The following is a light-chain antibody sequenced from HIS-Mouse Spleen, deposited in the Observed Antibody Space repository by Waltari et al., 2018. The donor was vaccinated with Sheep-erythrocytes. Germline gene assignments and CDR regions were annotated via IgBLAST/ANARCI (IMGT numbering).Light chain of an antibody. J-gene: IGKJ2*01. CDR3: QQFNSYLYT. Sequence: AIPLTQCQSSLSASVGDRVTITSRAIQGIRSALAWYHQKPGKAPKLLIYDASSLESGVPSRFSGSGSGTDFTLTISSLQPEYFATYYCQQFNSYLYTFGQGTKLEIK. CDR1: QGIRSA. V-gene: IGKV1-13*02. CDR2: DAS.